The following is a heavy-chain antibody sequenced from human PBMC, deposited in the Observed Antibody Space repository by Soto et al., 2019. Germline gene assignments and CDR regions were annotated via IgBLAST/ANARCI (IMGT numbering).Heavy chain of an antibody. V-gene: IGHV3-30*18. Sequence: GGSLRLSCAASGFTFSSYGMHWVRQAPGKGLEWVAVISYDGSNKYYADSVKGRFTISRDNSKNTLYLQMNSLRAEDTAVYYCAKESYIVVVVAATYFDYWGQGTLVTVSS. CDR1: GFTFSSYG. CDR2: ISYDGSNK. J-gene: IGHJ4*02. D-gene: IGHD2-15*01. CDR3: AKESYIVVVVAATYFDY.